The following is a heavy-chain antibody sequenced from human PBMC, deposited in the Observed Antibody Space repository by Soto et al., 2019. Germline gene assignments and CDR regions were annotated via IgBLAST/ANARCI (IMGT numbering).Heavy chain of an antibody. CDR2: IYHSGST. V-gene: IGHV4-30-2*01. J-gene: IGHJ5*02. D-gene: IGHD3-10*01. Sequence: QLQLQESDSGLVKPSQTLSLTCAVSGGSISSGGYSWSWIRQPPGKGLEWIGYIYHSGSTYYNPSLKSRVTISVDRSKNQFSLKLSSVTAADTAVYYCASSSSQRLVRGVIVGWFDPWGQGTLVTVSS. CDR1: GGSISSGGYS. CDR3: ASSSSQRLVRGVIVGWFDP.